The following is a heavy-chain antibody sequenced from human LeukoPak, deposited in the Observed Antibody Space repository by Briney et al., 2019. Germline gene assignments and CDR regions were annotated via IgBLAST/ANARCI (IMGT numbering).Heavy chain of an antibody. J-gene: IGHJ1*01. Sequence: GSLRLSCAASGITFSRYGMSWVRQAPGKGLEWVSSISSTGGTTYYADSVKGRFTISRDNSKNTLYLQMNSLRAEDTAVYYCARASSYYDSSGYSEYFQHWGQGTLVTVSS. CDR2: ISSTGGTT. D-gene: IGHD3-22*01. V-gene: IGHV3-23*01. CDR1: GITFSRYG. CDR3: ARASSYYDSSGYSEYFQH.